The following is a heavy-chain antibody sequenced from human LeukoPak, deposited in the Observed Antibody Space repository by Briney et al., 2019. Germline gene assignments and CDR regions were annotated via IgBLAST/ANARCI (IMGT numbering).Heavy chain of an antibody. CDR1: AFTFSRDD. V-gene: IGHV3-23*01. J-gene: IGHJ4*02. D-gene: IGHD5-18*01. CDR2: ISGNGAGT. CDR3: AREDSSMVLSLDY. Sequence: GGSLRLSCAASAFTFSRDDMAWVRQPPGKRPEWISSISGNGAGTHYIDSVRGRFIISRGNSKNTVYLQMNSLRAEDTAIYYCAREDSSMVLSLDYWGQGTLVTVSS.